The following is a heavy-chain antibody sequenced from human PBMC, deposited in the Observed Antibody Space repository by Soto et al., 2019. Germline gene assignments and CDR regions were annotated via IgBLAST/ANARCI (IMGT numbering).Heavy chain of an antibody. CDR3: ARTLYDLWSGFNSLGSGFNSFGSGIDV. CDR2: IYPDDSDT. V-gene: IGHV5-51*01. Sequence: GESLKISCKGSGYSFSGYCIAWVLQMPWKGLEWMGIIYPDDSDTRYSPSFEGQVTISAAKSISTAYLQWSSLKASDTAMYYCARTLYDLWSGFNSLGSGFNSFGSGIDVWGQGTTVTVSS. CDR1: GYSFSGYC. J-gene: IGHJ6*02. D-gene: IGHD3-3*01.